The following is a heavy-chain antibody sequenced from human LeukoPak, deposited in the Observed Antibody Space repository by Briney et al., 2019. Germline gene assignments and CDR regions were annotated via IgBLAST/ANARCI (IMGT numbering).Heavy chain of an antibody. V-gene: IGHV3-30*02. D-gene: IGHD2-15*01. CDR2: VRYNGSEK. Sequence: GGSLRLSCAAYGFAFNTYDMHWVRQAPGKGLEWVAFVRYNGSEKYYADSVKGRFTISGDSSKNTLYLQMNSLRPEDTAVYYCAKAPGVFCSGGTCYSYWYFDLWGRGTLVTVSS. CDR1: GFAFNTYD. CDR3: AKAPGVFCSGGTCYSYWYFDL. J-gene: IGHJ2*01.